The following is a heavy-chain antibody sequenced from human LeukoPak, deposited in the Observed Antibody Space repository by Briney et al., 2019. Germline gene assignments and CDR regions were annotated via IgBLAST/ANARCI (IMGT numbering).Heavy chain of an antibody. V-gene: IGHV3-21*01. CDR1: GFTFSTYS. CDR3: ARATRIYSSGWYYSFDY. Sequence: PGGSLRLSCAASGFTFSTYSMNWVRQAPGKGLEWVSSISSSSTYIYYADSVKGRFTISRDNAKNSLYLHMNSLRAEDTAVYYCARATRIYSSGWYYSFDYWGQGTLVTVSS. J-gene: IGHJ4*02. D-gene: IGHD6-19*01. CDR2: ISSSSTYI.